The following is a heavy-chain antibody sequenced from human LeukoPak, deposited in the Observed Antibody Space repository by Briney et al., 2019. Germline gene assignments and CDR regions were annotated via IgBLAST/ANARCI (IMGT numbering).Heavy chain of an antibody. J-gene: IGHJ4*02. CDR1: GGTFSSYA. V-gene: IGHV1-69*13. Sequence: SVKVSCKASGGTFSSYAISWVRQAPGQGLEWMGGIIPIFGTANYAQKFQGRVTITADESASTAYMELSSLRSEDTAVYYCARRMVATWYYFDYWGQGTLVTVSS. D-gene: IGHD5-12*01. CDR3: ARRMVATWYYFDY. CDR2: IIPIFGTA.